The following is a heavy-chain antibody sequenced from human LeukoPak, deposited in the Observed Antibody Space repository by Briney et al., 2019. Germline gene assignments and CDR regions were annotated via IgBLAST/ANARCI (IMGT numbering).Heavy chain of an antibody. J-gene: IGHJ4*02. D-gene: IGHD6-13*01. Sequence: PGESLKISCKGSGYSFTNYWIGWVRQMPGKGLEWMGIISPDGSDTRYSPSFQGQVTISADKSITTAYLQWSSLKASDTAMYCCARLTSSWSFDYWGQGTLVTVSS. CDR2: ISPDGSDT. CDR3: ARLTSSWSFDY. V-gene: IGHV5-51*01. CDR1: GYSFTNYW.